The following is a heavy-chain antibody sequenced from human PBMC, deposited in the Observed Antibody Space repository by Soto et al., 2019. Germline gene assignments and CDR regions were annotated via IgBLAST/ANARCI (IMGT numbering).Heavy chain of an antibody. J-gene: IGHJ4*02. CDR1: GFTFSSYG. CDR3: AKDLGGAVVVVALDY. Sequence: PGGSLRLSCAASGFTFSSYGMHWVRQAPGKGLEWVAVISYDGSNKYYADSVKGRFTISRDNSKNTLYLQMNSLRAEDTAVYYCAKDLGGAVVVVALDYWGQGTLVTVSS. V-gene: IGHV3-30*18. CDR2: ISYDGSNK. D-gene: IGHD2-15*01.